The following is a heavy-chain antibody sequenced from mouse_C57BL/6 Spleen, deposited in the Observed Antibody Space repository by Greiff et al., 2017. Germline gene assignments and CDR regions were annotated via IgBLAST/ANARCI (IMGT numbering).Heavy chain of an antibody. CDR2: IWRGGST. D-gene: IGHD1-1*02. CDR3: AAYGLYAMDY. CDR1: GFSLTSYG. V-gene: IGHV2-5*01. J-gene: IGHJ4*01. Sequence: QVHVKQSGPGLVQPSQSLSITCTVSGFSLTSYGVHWVRQSPGKGLEWLGVIWRGGSTDYNAALMSRLSITKDNSKSQVFFKMNSLQADDTAIYYCAAYGLYAMDYWGQGTSVTVSS.